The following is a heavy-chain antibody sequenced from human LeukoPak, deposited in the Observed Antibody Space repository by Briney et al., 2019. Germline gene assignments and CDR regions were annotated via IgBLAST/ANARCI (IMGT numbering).Heavy chain of an antibody. D-gene: IGHD1-20*01. CDR1: GGSISSYY. CDR2: IYTSGST. Sequence: PSETLPLTCTVSGGSISSYYWSWIRQPAGKGLEWIGRIYTSGSTNYNPSLKSRVTMSVDTSKNQFSLKLSSVTAADTAVYYCARAGYNWNDGYYYYYMDVWGKGTTVTVSS. J-gene: IGHJ6*03. V-gene: IGHV4-4*07. CDR3: ARAGYNWNDGYYYYYMDV.